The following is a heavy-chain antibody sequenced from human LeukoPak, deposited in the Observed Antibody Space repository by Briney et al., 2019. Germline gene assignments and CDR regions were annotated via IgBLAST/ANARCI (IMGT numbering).Heavy chain of an antibody. CDR1: GFIFGDYG. D-gene: IGHD5-12*01. CDR3: TRAGGYDNYFDY. V-gene: IGHV3-49*04. Sequence: GGSLRLSCTISGFIFGDYGFNWVRQAPGKGLEWVGFIRRKAHDWTPQYAASVQGRFTISRDDSKSVAYLQMNTLKTEDTGIYYCTRAGGYDNYFDYWGQGTLVTVSS. J-gene: IGHJ4*02. CDR2: IRRKAHDWTP.